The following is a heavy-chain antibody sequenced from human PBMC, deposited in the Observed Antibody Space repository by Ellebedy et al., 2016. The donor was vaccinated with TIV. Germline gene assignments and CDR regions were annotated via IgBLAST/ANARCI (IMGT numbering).Heavy chain of an antibody. Sequence: PGGSLRLSCVASAFSFSHYVMARVPQGPGKGLEWISYNPYHTDPIPYAYFVKGRFTISRDNAKNTLYMQMDSLRDEDTALYFCAKAGRDGNRQGLFKHWGQGTQVTVSS. J-gene: IGHJ4*02. CDR2: NPYHTDPI. CDR1: AFSFSHYV. D-gene: IGHD1-1*01. V-gene: IGHV3-48*02. CDR3: AKAGRDGNRQGLFKH.